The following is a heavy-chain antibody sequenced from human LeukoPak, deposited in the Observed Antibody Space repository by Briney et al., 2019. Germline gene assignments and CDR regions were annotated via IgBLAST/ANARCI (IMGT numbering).Heavy chain of an antibody. V-gene: IGHV4-59*08. CDR3: ARHTTVVPPHYFDY. Sequence: SETLSLTCTVSGGSISSYYWSWIRQPPGKGLEWIGYIYYSGSTNYNPSLKSRVTISLDTSKNQVSLKLSSVTAADTAVYYCARHTTVVPPHYFDYWGQGTLVTVSS. D-gene: IGHD4-23*01. CDR2: IYYSGST. J-gene: IGHJ4*02. CDR1: GGSISSYY.